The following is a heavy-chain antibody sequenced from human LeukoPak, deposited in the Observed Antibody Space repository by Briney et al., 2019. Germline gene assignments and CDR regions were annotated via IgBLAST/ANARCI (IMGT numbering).Heavy chain of an antibody. J-gene: IGHJ5*02. Sequence: SETLSLTCTVSGGSISGYYWSWIRQPPGKGLEWIGEINHSGSTNYNPSLKSRVTISVDTSKNQFSLKLSSVTAADTAVYYCAPGGWRLDPWGQGTLVTVSS. CDR3: APGGWRLDP. CDR2: INHSGST. V-gene: IGHV4-34*01. D-gene: IGHD3-10*01. CDR1: GGSISGYY.